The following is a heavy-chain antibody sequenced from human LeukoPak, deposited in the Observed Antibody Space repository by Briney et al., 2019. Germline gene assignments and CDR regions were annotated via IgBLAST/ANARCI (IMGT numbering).Heavy chain of an antibody. J-gene: IGHJ5*02. CDR3: AKDAQRGFDYSNSLEH. Sequence: GRSLRLSCATSGFTFSHYGMHWVRQAPGKGLEWAAVIWNDGSNKYYGDSVKGRFTISRDNSKNTLYLQMNGLTVEDTAVYYCAKDAQRGFDYSNSLEHWGQGTLVTVSS. D-gene: IGHD4-11*01. CDR1: GFTFSHYG. V-gene: IGHV3-33*06. CDR2: IWNDGSNK.